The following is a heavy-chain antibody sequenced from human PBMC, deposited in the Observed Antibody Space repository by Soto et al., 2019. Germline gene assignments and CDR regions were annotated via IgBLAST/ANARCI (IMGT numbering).Heavy chain of an antibody. Sequence: QVQLVQSGAEVKKPGASVKVSCKASGYTFTSYAMHWVRQSPGQRLEWMGWINAGNGNTKYSQKFQGRVTITRDTSASTAYMERSSLRSKDTAVYYSARSIRWGGDNGGQGTLVSVSS. CDR2: INAGNGNT. CDR1: GYTFTSYA. D-gene: IGHD4-17*01. V-gene: IGHV1-3*01. J-gene: IGHJ4*02. CDR3: ARSIRWGGDN.